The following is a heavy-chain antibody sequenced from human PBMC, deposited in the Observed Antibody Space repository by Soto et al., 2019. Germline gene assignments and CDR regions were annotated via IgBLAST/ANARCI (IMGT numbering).Heavy chain of an antibody. CDR1: GGSISSGGYY. CDR3: ARADRTLYDSSGYYHY. V-gene: IGHV4-31*03. Sequence: SETLSLTCTVSGGSISSGGYYWSWIRQHPGKGLEWIGYIYYSGSTYYNPSLKSRVTISVDTSKNQFSLKLSSVTAADTAVYNCARADRTLYDSSGYYHYWGQGTLVTVSS. J-gene: IGHJ4*02. CDR2: IYYSGST. D-gene: IGHD3-22*01.